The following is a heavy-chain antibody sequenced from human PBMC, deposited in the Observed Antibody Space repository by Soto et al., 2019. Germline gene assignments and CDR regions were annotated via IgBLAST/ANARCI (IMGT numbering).Heavy chain of an antibody. CDR1: GGSFSGYY. Sequence: SETLSLTCAVYGGSFSGYYWSWIRQPPGKGLEWIGEINHSGSTNYNPSLESRVSISVDTSKNQFSLRLSSVTAAESAVYYCASGHPLRIVATPRGFDYWGQGTLVTVSS. V-gene: IGHV4-34*01. CDR2: INHSGST. J-gene: IGHJ4*02. CDR3: ASGHPLRIVATPRGFDY. D-gene: IGHD1-26*01.